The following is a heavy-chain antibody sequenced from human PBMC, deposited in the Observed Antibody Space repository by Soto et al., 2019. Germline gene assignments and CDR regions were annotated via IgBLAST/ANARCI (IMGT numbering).Heavy chain of an antibody. D-gene: IGHD1-26*01. CDR1: GYTVTSYY. V-gene: IGHV1-2*02. CDR3: AKSGSVFRPSLGYSYC. J-gene: IGHJ4*02. Sequence: ASVKVSCKASGYTVTSYYIHWVRQAPGQGLEWMGWINPNSGGTSYAKKFQGRVTMTRDTSITTAYMELSRLSSDDTAVYYCAKSGSVFRPSLGYSYCWGQGSLVTVSS. CDR2: INPNSGGT.